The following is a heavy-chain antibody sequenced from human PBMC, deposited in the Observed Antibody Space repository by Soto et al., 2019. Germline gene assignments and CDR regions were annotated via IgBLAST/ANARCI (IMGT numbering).Heavy chain of an antibody. CDR1: GFTFSSHG. V-gene: IGHV3-23*01. J-gene: IGHJ4*02. CDR3: AKDIFATAYAATTAFDL. Sequence: GGSLRLSCAASGFTFSSHGMGWLRQAPGTGPEWVAFVDGSGGDTSYADSVKGRFIISRDNSDNSLFLHMNSLRAEDTGRYSCAKDIFATAYAATTAFDLWDQGTLVTVSS. CDR2: VDGSGGDT. D-gene: IGHD2-15*01.